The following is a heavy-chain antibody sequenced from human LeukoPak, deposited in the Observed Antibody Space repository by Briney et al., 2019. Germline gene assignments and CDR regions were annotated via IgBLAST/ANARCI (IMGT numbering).Heavy chain of an antibody. CDR1: GYTFTGYY. CDR2: INPNSGGT. J-gene: IGHJ5*02. CDR3: ARGGTAKSYDSGSYYIGWFDP. Sequence: GASVKVSCKASGYTFTGYYMHWVRQAPGQGLEWMGWINPNSGGTNYAQKFQGWVTMTRDTSISTAYMELSSLRSEDTAVYYCARGGTAKSYDSGSYYIGWFDPWGQGTLVTVSS. V-gene: IGHV1-2*04. D-gene: IGHD3-10*01.